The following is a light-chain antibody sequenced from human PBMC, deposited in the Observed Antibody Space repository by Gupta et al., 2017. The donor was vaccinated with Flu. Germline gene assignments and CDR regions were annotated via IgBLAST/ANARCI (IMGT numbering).Light chain of an antibody. J-gene: IGLJ3*02. CDR2: GVN. V-gene: IGLV2-8*01. CDR1: HSDIGAYEY. CDR3: SSDAGSNEAV. Sequence: QSALTQAPSASGSPGPSITISCTGTHSDIGAYEYVSWYQQHPGKAPKLIIYGVNKRPSGVPDRFSGSKGGNTASLTVSGLQADDEAVYYCSSDAGSNEAVFGGGTKVTVL.